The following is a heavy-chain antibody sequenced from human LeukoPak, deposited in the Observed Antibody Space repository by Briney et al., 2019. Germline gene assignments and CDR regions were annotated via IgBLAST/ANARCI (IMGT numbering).Heavy chain of an antibody. V-gene: IGHV3-74*01. J-gene: IGHJ6*03. CDR2: INTDGSST. CDR3: ARNAIVLVPAAIRRSSDYYYMDV. CDR1: EFTFSSYW. Sequence: GGSLRLSCAASEFTFSSYWMHWVRQAPGKGLVWVSRINTDGSSTSYADSVKGRFTISRDNAKNMLYLQMNSLRAEDTAVYYCARNAIVLVPAAIRRSSDYYYMDVWGKGTTVTVSS. D-gene: IGHD2-2*02.